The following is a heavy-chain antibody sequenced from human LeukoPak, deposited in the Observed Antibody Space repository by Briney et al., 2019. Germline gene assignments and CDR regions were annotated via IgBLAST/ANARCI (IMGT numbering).Heavy chain of an antibody. CDR1: GFTFSSYG. CDR3: ARGVEYYDFWSGRQDY. J-gene: IGHJ4*02. Sequence: GGSLRLSCAASGFTFSSYGMHWVRQAPGKGLEWVAVISYDGSNKYYADSVKGRFTISRDNSKNTLYLQMNSLRAEDTAVYYCARGVEYYDFWSGRQDYWGQGTLVTVSS. V-gene: IGHV3-30*19. D-gene: IGHD3-3*01. CDR2: ISYDGSNK.